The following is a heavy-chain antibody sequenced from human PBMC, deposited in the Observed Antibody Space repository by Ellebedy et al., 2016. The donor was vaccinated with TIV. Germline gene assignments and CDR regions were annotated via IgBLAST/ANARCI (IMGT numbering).Heavy chain of an antibody. CDR2: MKQDGSEK. J-gene: IGHJ4*02. Sequence: PGGSLRLSCPASGFTLSSYWMSWVRQAPGKGREWVATMKQDGSEKYYVDSVKGRFTISRANAKDAVYLQMNSLRAEDTAMYYCAGSLVYWGQGTLVTVSS. CDR1: GFTLSSYW. V-gene: IGHV3-7*03. CDR3: AGSLVY.